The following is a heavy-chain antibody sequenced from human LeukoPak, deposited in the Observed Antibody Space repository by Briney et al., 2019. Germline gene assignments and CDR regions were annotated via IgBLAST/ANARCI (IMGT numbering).Heavy chain of an antibody. D-gene: IGHD3-22*01. CDR1: GLTLSNYG. J-gene: IGHJ4*02. V-gene: IGHV3-23*01. CDR2: IRDSGGRT. CDR3: AKRGVVIRVILVGFHKEAYYFDS. Sequence: GGSLRLSCAVSGLTLSNYGMSWVRQAQGKGLEWVAGIRDSGGRTDYADSVNGRFTISRDNPKTTLYLQMNSLRAEETAVYFCAKRGVVIRVILVGFHKEAYYFDSWGQGALVTVSS.